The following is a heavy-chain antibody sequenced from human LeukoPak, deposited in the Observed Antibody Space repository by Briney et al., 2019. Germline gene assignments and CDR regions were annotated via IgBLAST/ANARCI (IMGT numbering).Heavy chain of an antibody. D-gene: IGHD4-17*01. J-gene: IGHJ5*02. CDR1: GGSFSGYD. V-gene: IGHV4-34*01. Sequence: PSETLSLTCAVYGGSFSGYDWSWIRQPPGKGLEWMGEINHSGSTNYNPSLKSRVTISVDTSKNQFSLKLSSVTAADTAVYSCARDGDYVRVVPRGFDPWGQGTLVTVSS. CDR2: INHSGST. CDR3: ARDGDYVRVVPRGFDP.